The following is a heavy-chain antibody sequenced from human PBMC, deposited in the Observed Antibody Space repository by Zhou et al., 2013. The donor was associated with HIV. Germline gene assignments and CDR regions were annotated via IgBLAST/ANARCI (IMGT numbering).Heavy chain of an antibody. V-gene: IGHV1-69*04. D-gene: IGHD1-1*01. CDR1: GGSFSSFA. J-gene: IGHJ6*03. CDR3: ARESAGNLYYYYYIGR. CDR2: IIPIFGIP. Sequence: QVQLVQSGAEVKKPGSSVRVSCKASGGSFSSFAITWVRQAPGQGLEWMGRIIPIFGIPNYAQKFQGRVTITADKSTSTAYMELSSLTSEDTAVYYCARESAGNLYYYYYIGRLGQRDHGHRLL.